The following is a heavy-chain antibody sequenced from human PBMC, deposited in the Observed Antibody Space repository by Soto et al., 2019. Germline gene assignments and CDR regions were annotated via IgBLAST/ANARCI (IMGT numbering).Heavy chain of an antibody. J-gene: IGHJ4*02. CDR1: GGSLTNYY. V-gene: IGHV4-4*07. CDR3: ARSPLTHSYAQFDS. CDR2: IYTVGST. Sequence: LSLTCTVSGGSLTNYYWSWIRQPAGKGLEWIGRIYTVGSTNYNPSLKSRVTMSIDTPKNQFSLRLTSVTAADTAVYYCARSPLTHSYAQFDSWGQGSLVTVSS. D-gene: IGHD3-16*01.